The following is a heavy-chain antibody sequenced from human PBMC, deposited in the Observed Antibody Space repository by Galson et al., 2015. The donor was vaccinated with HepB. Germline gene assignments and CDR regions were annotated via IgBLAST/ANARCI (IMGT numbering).Heavy chain of an antibody. Sequence: CAISGDSVSSKSAGWHWIRQSPSRGLEWLGRTYYRSKWYYEYAMSVKSRITISPDTSKNQFSLELNSVTPEDTAVYYCARDLDFHRWGQGTLVTVSS. D-gene: IGHD1-1*01. CDR2: TYYRSKWYY. CDR1: GDSVSSKSAG. V-gene: IGHV6-1*01. CDR3: ARDLDFHR. J-gene: IGHJ1*01.